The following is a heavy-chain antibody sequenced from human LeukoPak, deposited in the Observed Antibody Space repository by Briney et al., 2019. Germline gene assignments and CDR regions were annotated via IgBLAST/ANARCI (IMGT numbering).Heavy chain of an antibody. D-gene: IGHD4-11*01. Sequence: GGSLRLSCAVSGFTFNNEAMGWVRQLRGGGLEWVSTISPGGGTTYYAESMKGRFTISRDNSKSTLYLEMNSLRVEDTAVYYCTKVRSGCSNWALRVFDYWGQGALVTVSS. CDR3: TKVRSGCSNWALRVFDY. V-gene: IGHV3-23*01. CDR1: GFTFNNEA. J-gene: IGHJ4*02. CDR2: ISPGGGTT.